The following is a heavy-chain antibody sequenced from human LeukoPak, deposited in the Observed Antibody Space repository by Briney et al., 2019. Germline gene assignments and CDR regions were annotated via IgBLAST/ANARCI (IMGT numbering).Heavy chain of an antibody. CDR1: GGSLSSGGYY. D-gene: IGHD2-21*01. V-gene: IGHV4-31*03. CDR3: ARRFHDAFDI. CDR2: IYYSGTP. Sequence: SETLSLTCPVSGGSLSSGGYYWSWIRQHPGKGLEWLGYIYYSGTPYYNPSLKSRCTISVDTSKNQFSLKLSSVTAAGTAVYYCARRFHDAFDIWGQGTMVTVST. J-gene: IGHJ3*02.